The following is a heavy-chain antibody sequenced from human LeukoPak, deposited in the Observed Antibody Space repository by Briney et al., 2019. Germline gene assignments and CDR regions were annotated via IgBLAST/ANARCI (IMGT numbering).Heavy chain of an antibody. V-gene: IGHV4-34*01. CDR3: ARRLLWFGDLRFDP. Sequence: SETLSLTCAVYGGSFSGYYWSWIRQPPGKGLEWIGEINHSGSTNYNPSLKSRVTISVDTSKNQFSLKLSSVTAADTAVYYCARRLLWFGDLRFDPWGQGTLVTASS. D-gene: IGHD3-10*01. J-gene: IGHJ5*02. CDR2: INHSGST. CDR1: GGSFSGYY.